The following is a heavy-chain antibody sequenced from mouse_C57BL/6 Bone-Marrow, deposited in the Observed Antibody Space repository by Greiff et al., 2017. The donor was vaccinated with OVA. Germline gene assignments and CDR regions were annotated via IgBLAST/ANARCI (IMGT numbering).Heavy chain of an antibody. CDR3: AREREYSLYYFDY. V-gene: IGHV1-7*01. CDR2: INPSSGYT. Sequence: QVQLQQSGADLAKPGASVKLSCKASGYTFTSYWMHWVKQRPGQGLEWIGYINPSSGYTKYNQKFKDKATLTADKSSSTAYMQLSSLTYEDSAVYYCAREREYSLYYFDYWGQGTTLTVSS. J-gene: IGHJ2*01. D-gene: IGHD6-1*01. CDR1: GYTFTSYW.